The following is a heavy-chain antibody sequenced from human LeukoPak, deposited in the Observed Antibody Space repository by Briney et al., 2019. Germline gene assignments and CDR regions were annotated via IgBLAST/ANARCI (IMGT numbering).Heavy chain of an antibody. D-gene: IGHD6-13*01. J-gene: IGHJ5*02. CDR1: GGSISSYY. CDR2: IYYTGIT. Sequence: SETLSLTCTVSGGSISSYYWSWIRQPPGKGLEWIGYIYYTGITNYNPSLKSRVTISADTSKNQFSLKLSSVTAADTAVYYCARDAYSSSWYVRSGWFDPWGQGTLVTVSS. V-gene: IGHV4-59*01. CDR3: ARDAYSSSWYVRSGWFDP.